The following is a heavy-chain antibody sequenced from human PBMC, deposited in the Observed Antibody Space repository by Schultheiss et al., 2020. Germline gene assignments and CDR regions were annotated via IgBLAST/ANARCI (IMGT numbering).Heavy chain of an antibody. CDR3: ARDRGKAVAGKPRHYYYGMDV. CDR2: ISSYNGNT. J-gene: IGHJ6*04. D-gene: IGHD6-19*01. V-gene: IGHV1-18*01. Sequence: ASVKVSCHAYDYTFTRYGISWVRQAPGQGLEWMGWISSYNGNTNYAQKFQGRVTMTTDTSTRSANMELRSLRSDDTAVYYCARDRGKAVAGKPRHYYYGMDVWGEGTTVNVSS. CDR1: DYTFTRYG.